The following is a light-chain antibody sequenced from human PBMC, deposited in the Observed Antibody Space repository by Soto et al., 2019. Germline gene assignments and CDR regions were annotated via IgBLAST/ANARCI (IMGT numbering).Light chain of an antibody. V-gene: IGLV2-8*01. Sequence: QSVLAQPPSASLSPGQSLTISCTGTSSDVGGHNYVSWYQRHPGKAPKLIIFEVTKRPSGVPDRFSGSKSGNTATLTVSGLQAEDEAEYHCSSFAGNNNLVFGTGTKVT. CDR1: SSDVGGHNY. CDR3: SSFAGNNNLV. CDR2: EVT. J-gene: IGLJ1*01.